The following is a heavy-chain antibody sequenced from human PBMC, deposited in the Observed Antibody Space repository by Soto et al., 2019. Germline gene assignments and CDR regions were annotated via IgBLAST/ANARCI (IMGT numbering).Heavy chain of an antibody. D-gene: IGHD2-21*01. Sequence: SETLSLTCTVSGGSISSYYWSWIQQPPGKGLEWIGYIYYSGSTNYNPSLKSRVTISVDTSKNQFSLKLSSVTAADTAAYYCARILAYCGGECSSTWFDPWGQGTLVTVS. CDR3: ARILAYCGGECSSTWFDP. CDR1: GGSISSYY. CDR2: IYYSGST. J-gene: IGHJ5*02. V-gene: IGHV4-59*01.